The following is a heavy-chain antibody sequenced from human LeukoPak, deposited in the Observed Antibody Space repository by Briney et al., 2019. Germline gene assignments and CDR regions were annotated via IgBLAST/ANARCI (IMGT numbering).Heavy chain of an antibody. D-gene: IGHD5-18*01. CDR2: MNPNNGNT. CDR3: ARVGYSNSYDF. CDR1: GYTFTNFD. Sequence: VASVKVSCKASGYTFTNFDINWVRQAPGQGLEWMAWMNPNNGNTGNAQKFQGRVTITWDSSISTAYMELSSLRSEDTAVYYCARVGYSNSYDFWGQGTLVTVSS. J-gene: IGHJ4*02. V-gene: IGHV1-8*03.